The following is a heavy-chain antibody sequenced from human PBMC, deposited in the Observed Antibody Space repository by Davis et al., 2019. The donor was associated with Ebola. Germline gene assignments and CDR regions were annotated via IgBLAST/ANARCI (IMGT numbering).Heavy chain of an antibody. Sequence: PGGSLRLSCAASGFTFSSYSMNWVRQAPGKGLEWVSSISSSSSYIYYADSVKGRFTISRDNAKNSLYLQMNSLRADDTAVYYCAKGSIAVALFDYWGQGTLVTVSS. J-gene: IGHJ4*02. CDR2: ISSSSSYI. CDR3: AKGSIAVALFDY. D-gene: IGHD6-19*01. V-gene: IGHV3-21*04. CDR1: GFTFSSYS.